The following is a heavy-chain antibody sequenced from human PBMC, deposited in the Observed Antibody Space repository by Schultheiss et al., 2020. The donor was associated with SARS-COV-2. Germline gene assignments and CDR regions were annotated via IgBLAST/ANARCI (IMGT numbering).Heavy chain of an antibody. CDR3: ARRDCSSTSCYFDY. J-gene: IGHJ4*02. Sequence: SETLSLTCTVSGGSISSYYWSWIRQPAGKGLEWIGRIYTSGSTNYNPSLKSRVTISVDTSKNQFSLKLSSVTAADTAVYYCARRDCSSTSCYFDYWGQGTLVTV. CDR2: IYTSGST. V-gene: IGHV4-4*07. CDR1: GGSISSYY. D-gene: IGHD2-2*01.